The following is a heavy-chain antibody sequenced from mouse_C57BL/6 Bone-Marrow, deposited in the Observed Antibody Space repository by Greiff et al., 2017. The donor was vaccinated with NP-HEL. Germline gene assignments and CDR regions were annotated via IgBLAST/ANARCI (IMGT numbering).Heavy chain of an antibody. J-gene: IGHJ2*01. D-gene: IGHD2-1*01. Sequence: QVQLQQPGAELVRPGTSVKLSCKASGYTFTSYWMHWVKQRPGQGLEWIGVIDPSDSYTNYNQKFKGKATLTVDTSSSTAYMQLSSLTSEDSAVYYGARGALYSGNLFDYWGQGTTLTVSS. V-gene: IGHV1-59*01. CDR3: ARGALYSGNLFDY. CDR1: GYTFTSYW. CDR2: IDPSDSYT.